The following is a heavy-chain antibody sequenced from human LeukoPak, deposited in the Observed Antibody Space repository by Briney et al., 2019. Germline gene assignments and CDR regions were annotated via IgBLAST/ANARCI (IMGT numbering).Heavy chain of an antibody. D-gene: IGHD6-19*01. CDR3: ARHRIAVAGAPYDAFDI. J-gene: IGHJ3*02. CDR1: GYSISSGYY. Sequence: SETLSLTCAVSGYSISSGYYWGWIRQPPEKGLEWIGSIYHSGSTYYNPSLKSRVTISVDTSKNQFSLKLSSVTAADTAVYYCARHRIAVAGAPYDAFDIWGQGTMVTVSS. CDR2: IYHSGST. V-gene: IGHV4-38-2*01.